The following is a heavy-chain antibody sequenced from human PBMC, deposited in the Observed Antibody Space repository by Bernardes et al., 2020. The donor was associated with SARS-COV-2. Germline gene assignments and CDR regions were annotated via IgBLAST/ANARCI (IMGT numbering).Heavy chain of an antibody. CDR1: GGSISSHY. CDR2: IYYSGST. V-gene: IGHV4-59*08. Sequence: SEPLSLTCTVSGGSISSHYWSWIRQPPGKGLEWIGSIYYSGSTTYNPSLKSRVTLSVDTSKNQFSLKLTSVTAADTAVYYCARGSRYFDNWGQGALVTVSS. D-gene: IGHD1-26*01. CDR3: ARGSRYFDN. J-gene: IGHJ4*02.